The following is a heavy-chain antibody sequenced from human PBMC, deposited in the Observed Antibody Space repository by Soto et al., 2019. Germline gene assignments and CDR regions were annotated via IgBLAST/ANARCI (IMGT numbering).Heavy chain of an antibody. Sequence: GGSLRLSCAASGFTFSSYGMHWVRQAPGKGLEWVAVISYDGSNKYYADSVKGRFTISRDNSKNTLYLQMNSLRAEDTAVYYCAKGDDLLDPWGQGTLVTVSS. CDR2: ISYDGSNK. CDR3: AKGDDLLDP. V-gene: IGHV3-30*18. CDR1: GFTFSSYG. J-gene: IGHJ5*02. D-gene: IGHD3-3*01.